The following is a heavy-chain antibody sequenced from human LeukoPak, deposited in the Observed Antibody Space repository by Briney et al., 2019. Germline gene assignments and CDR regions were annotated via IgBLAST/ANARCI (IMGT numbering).Heavy chain of an antibody. J-gene: IGHJ5*02. V-gene: IGHV3-7*03. CDR1: EFTLSDHW. CDR3: ARGHYGLAS. CDR2: INQAGSEK. Sequence: PGGSLRLSCAPSEFTLSDHWMSWVRQAPGKGLEWVAHINQAGSEKQYVDSVKGRFTISRDNTRNSLFLHMNSLRPEDSAVYYCARGHYGLASWGQETLVTVSS. D-gene: IGHD3-10*01.